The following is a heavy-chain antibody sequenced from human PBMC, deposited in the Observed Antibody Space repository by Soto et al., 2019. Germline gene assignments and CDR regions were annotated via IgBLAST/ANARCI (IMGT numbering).Heavy chain of an antibody. CDR3: ARESAALNWFDP. Sequence: GRSMRLSWTAAGFTGSSNYISWVSQAQGKGLEWVSYISSSSSTIYYADSVKGRFTISRDNAKNSLYLQMNSLRDEDTAVYYCARESAALNWFDPWGQGTLVTVSS. J-gene: IGHJ5*02. D-gene: IGHD2-2*01. CDR1: GFTGSSNY. CDR2: ISSSSSTI. V-gene: IGHV3-48*02.